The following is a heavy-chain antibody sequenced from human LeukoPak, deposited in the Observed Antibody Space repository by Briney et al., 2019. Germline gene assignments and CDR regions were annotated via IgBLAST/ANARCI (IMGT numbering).Heavy chain of an antibody. V-gene: IGHV3-21*01. CDR2: ISSSSSYI. J-gene: IGHJ6*02. CDR3: ATDRLQNSYYYYYYGMDV. Sequence: GGSLRLSCAASGFTFSSYSMNWVRQAPGKGLEWVSSISSSSSYIYYADSVKGRFTISRDNAKNSLYLQINSLRAEDTAVYYCATDRLQNSYYYYYYGMDVWGQGTTVTVSS. CDR1: GFTFSSYS. D-gene: IGHD4-11*01.